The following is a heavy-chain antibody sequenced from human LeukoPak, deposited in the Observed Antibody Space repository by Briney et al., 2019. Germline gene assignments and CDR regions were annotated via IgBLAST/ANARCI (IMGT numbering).Heavy chain of an antibody. J-gene: IGHJ4*02. Sequence: PGGALRLSCAASGFTFSSRWMIWVRQAPGEGLEWVANIKQDGSEKNYVDSVRGRFTISRDNAKNSLYLQMNSLRAADAAVYYCAATLDYSDSSLSGGEFDYWGQGTLVTVSS. D-gene: IGHD3-22*01. CDR3: AATLDYSDSSLSGGEFDY. CDR1: GFTFSSRW. CDR2: IKQDGSEK. V-gene: IGHV3-7*02.